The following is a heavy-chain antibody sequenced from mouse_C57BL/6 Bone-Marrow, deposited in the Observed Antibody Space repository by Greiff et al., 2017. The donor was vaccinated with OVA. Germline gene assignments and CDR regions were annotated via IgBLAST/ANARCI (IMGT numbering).Heavy chain of an antibody. J-gene: IGHJ1*03. CDR2: IYPKSGNT. V-gene: IGHV1-81*01. D-gene: IGHD1-1*01. Sequence: QVQLQQSGAELARPGASVKLSCKASGYTFTSYGISWVKQRTGQGLEWIGEIYPKSGNTYYNEKFKGKATLTADKSSSTAYMELRSLTSEDSAVYFCARDCGSSYDWYFDVWGTGTTVTVSS. CDR1: GYTFTSYG. CDR3: ARDCGSSYDWYFDV.